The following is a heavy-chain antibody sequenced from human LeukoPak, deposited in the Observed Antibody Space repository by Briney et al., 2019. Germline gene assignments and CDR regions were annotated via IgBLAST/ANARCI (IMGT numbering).Heavy chain of an antibody. V-gene: IGHV1-46*03. J-gene: IGHJ3*02. CDR2: INPSGGST. D-gene: IGHD3-22*01. CDR3: ARGWFTMISHDAFDI. CDR1: GYTFTSYY. Sequence: ASVKVSCKASGYTFTSYYMHWVRQAPGQGLEWMGIINPSGGSTSYAQKFQGRVTMTRDTSTSTVYMELSSLRSEDTAVYYCARGWFTMISHDAFDIWGQGTMVTVSS.